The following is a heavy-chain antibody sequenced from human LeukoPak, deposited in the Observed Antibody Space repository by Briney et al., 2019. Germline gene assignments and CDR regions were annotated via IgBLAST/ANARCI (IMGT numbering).Heavy chain of an antibody. J-gene: IGHJ6*03. CDR2: ISGSGGST. CDR3: AKELRELGYCSSTSCYGYYYMDV. V-gene: IGHV3-23*01. CDR1: GFTFSRYS. D-gene: IGHD2-2*01. Sequence: PGGSLRLSCAASGFTFSRYSMSWVRQAPGKGLEWVSAISGSGGSTYYADSVKGRFTISRDNSKNTLYLQMNSLRAEDTAVYYCAKELRELGYCSSTSCYGYYYMDVWGKGTTVTVSS.